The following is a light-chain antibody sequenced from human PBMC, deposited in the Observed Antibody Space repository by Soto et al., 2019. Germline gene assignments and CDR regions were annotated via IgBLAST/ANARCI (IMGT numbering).Light chain of an antibody. J-gene: IGLJ1*01. CDR2: SNN. V-gene: IGLV1-44*01. Sequence: QAVVTQPPSVSGTPGQRVTLACSGSRSNIGSNNVYWYQQLPGTAPKLLIYSNNQRPSGVPDRFSGSKSGTSASLAISGLQSEDEADYYCAAWDDILNGVYVSGPGTKRPVL. CDR3: AAWDDILNGVYV. CDR1: RSNIGSNN.